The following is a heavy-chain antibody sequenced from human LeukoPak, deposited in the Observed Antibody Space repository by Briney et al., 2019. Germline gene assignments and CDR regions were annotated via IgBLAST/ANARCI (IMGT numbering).Heavy chain of an antibody. J-gene: IGHJ4*02. V-gene: IGHV4-34*01. CDR2: INHSGST. D-gene: IGHD3-10*01. CDR1: GGSFSGYY. Sequence: SETLSLTCAVYGGSFSGYYWSWIRQPPGKGLEWIGEINHSGSTNYDPSLKSRVTISVDTSKNQFSLKLSSVTAADTAVYYCARGPGYYGSGSYDYWGQGTLVTVPS. CDR3: ARGPGYYGSGSYDY.